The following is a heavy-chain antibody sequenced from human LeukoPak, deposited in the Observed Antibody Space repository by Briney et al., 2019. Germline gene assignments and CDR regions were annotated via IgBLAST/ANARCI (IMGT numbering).Heavy chain of an antibody. CDR3: ARIGGNWFDP. V-gene: IGHV2-70*11. J-gene: IGHJ5*02. CDR2: IDWDDDK. Sequence: SGPALVKPTQTLTLTCTFSGFSLSTSGMCVSWIRQPPGKALEWLARIDWDDDKYYSTSLKTRHTISKDTSKNQVVLTMTNMDPVDTATYYCARIGGNWFDPWGQGTLVTVSS. CDR1: GFSLSTSGMC. D-gene: IGHD1-26*01.